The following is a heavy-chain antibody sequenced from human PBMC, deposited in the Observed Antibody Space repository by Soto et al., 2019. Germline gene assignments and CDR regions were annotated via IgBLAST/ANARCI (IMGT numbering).Heavy chain of an antibody. D-gene: IGHD3-3*01. CDR1: GYTFTGSG. CDR3: ARDLELRFSLFDP. Sequence: GASLKVSCKASGYTFTGSGISWGRQAPGQGLEWMGWISAYNGNTNYAQKLQGRVTMTTDTSTSAAYMELRSLRSDDTAVYYCARDLELRFSLFDPWGQGTLVTVSS. V-gene: IGHV1-18*04. CDR2: ISAYNGNT. J-gene: IGHJ5*02.